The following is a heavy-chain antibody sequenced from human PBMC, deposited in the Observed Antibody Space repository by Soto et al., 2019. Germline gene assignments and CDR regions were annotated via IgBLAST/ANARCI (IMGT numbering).Heavy chain of an antibody. CDR1: GGAFGRYS. Sequence: QVQLEQSGPEVKRPGTSVKVSCKASGGAFGRYSVSWVRQAPGQGLEWIGGVIPVFNTSNYSLQFQGRVAIFADLSTSSVFMELRSLRSEDTALYYCAGGDEMTAVTIFEYWGQGALVTVSS. J-gene: IGHJ4*02. CDR2: VIPVFNTS. V-gene: IGHV1-69*01. CDR3: AGGDEMTAVTIFEY. D-gene: IGHD4-17*01.